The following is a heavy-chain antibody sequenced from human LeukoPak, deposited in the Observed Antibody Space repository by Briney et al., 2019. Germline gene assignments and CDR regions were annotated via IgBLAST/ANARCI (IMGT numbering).Heavy chain of an antibody. D-gene: IGHD3-16*01. CDR1: GFTFSDYY. V-gene: IGHV3-11*04. Sequence: GSLRLSCAASGFTFSDYYMSWIRQAPGKGLEWVSYISSSGSSSTIYYADSVKGRFTISRDNAKNSLYLQMNSLRAEDTAVYYCARGPRLPQYFQYWGQGTPVTVSS. CDR3: ARGPRLPQYFQY. J-gene: IGHJ1*01. CDR2: ISSSGSSSTI.